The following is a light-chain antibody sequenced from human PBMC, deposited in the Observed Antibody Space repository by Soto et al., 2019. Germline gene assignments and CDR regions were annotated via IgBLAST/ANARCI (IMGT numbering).Light chain of an antibody. V-gene: IGLV1-44*01. CDR2: SDN. CDR3: AVWDDSLNGRV. J-gene: IGLJ3*02. Sequence: QSVLTQPPSASGTPGQRITISCSGSSSNIGSHTVNWYQQLPGTAPKVLMYSDNQRPSGVPDRFSGSKSGTSASLTISGLQSEDEADYYCAVWDDSLNGRVFGGGTKLTVL. CDR1: SSNIGSHT.